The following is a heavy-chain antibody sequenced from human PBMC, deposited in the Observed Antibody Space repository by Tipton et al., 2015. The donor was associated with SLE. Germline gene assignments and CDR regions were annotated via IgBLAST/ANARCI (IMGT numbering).Heavy chain of an antibody. CDR3: ATHRMGRIDE. V-gene: IGHV3-7*01. CDR2: IKQDGSQK. J-gene: IGHJ4*02. Sequence: SLRLSCAASGLTFSVFWMSWVRQAPGKGLEWVANIKQDGSQKNYVDSVKGRFSISRDNDKNSLYLQMRSLRAEDTAIYYCATHRMGRIDEWGQGSLVTVS. D-gene: IGHD3-16*01. CDR1: GLTFSVFW.